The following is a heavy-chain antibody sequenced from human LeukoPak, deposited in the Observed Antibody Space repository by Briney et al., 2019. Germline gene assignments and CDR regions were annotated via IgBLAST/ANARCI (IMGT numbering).Heavy chain of an antibody. D-gene: IGHD3-9*01. CDR2: VNPNSGVT. CDR3: ARSPDILTGENFDY. CDR1: GYTFIGYY. Sequence: ASVKVSCKASGYTFIGYYIHWVRQAPGQGLEWMGSVNPNSGVTDYAQKFQGRITMTRDTSINTAYMELSRLRSDDTAVFYCARSPDILTGENFDYWGQGTLVTVSS. J-gene: IGHJ4*02. V-gene: IGHV1-2*02.